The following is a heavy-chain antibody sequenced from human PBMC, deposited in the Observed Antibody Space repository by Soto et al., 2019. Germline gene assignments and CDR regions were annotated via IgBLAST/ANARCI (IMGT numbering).Heavy chain of an antibody. D-gene: IGHD2-2*03. J-gene: IGHJ4*02. Sequence: EVQLLESGGGLVQPGGSLRLSCAASGFTFSSYAMSWVRQAPGKGLKWVSAISGSGGSTYYADSVKGRFTISRDNSKNTLYLQMNSLRAEDTAVYYCAKDRGYCSSTSCYELDYWGQGTLVTVSS. CDR1: GFTFSSYA. CDR2: ISGSGGST. V-gene: IGHV3-23*01. CDR3: AKDRGYCSSTSCYELDY.